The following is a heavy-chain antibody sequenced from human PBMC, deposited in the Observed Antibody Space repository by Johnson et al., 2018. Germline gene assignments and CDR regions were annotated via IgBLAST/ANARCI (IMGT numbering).Heavy chain of an antibody. CDR1: GFTFSSYA. J-gene: IGHJ1*01. CDR3: AKALGDYCSSTSCYLYFQH. D-gene: IGHD2-2*01. Sequence: EVQLVESGGGLVQPGGSLRLSCAASGFTFSSYAMSWVRQAPGKGLEWVSALSGGGGSTYYADSVKGRFTISRDNSKNTLYLQMNSLRAEDTAVYYCAKALGDYCSSTSCYLYFQHWGQGTLVTVSS. CDR2: LSGGGGST. V-gene: IGHV3-23*04.